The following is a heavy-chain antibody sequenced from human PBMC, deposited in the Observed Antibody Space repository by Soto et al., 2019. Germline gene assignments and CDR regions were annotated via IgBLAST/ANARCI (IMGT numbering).Heavy chain of an antibody. CDR3: ARGQYFSDSSGYHDY. D-gene: IGHD3-22*01. V-gene: IGHV1-8*02. CDR2: MNPNSGNT. CDR1: GYTFTTYD. J-gene: IGHJ4*02. Sequence: ASVKVSCKASGYTFTTYDINWVRQAAGQGLVWMGWMNPNSGNTGYAQKFQDRVTMTRDTSISTAYMELSDLRSEDTAVYYCARGQYFSDSSGYHDYWGQGTQVTVSS.